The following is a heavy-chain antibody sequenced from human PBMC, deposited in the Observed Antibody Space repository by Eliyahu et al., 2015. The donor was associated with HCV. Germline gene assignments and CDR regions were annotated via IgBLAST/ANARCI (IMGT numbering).Heavy chain of an antibody. CDR2: INSDGSTT. V-gene: IGHV3-74*01. Sequence: EVQLVESGGGLVQPGGSLRLSCAASGFTFSXYWMHWVRQAPGKGLMWVSRINSDGSTTDYADSVKGRFTISRDNAKNTLYLQMNSLRAEDTAVYYCTKEAVGSGWNLSWGQGTLVTVSS. CDR1: GFTFSXYW. J-gene: IGHJ4*02. CDR3: TKEAVGSGWNLS. D-gene: IGHD6-19*01.